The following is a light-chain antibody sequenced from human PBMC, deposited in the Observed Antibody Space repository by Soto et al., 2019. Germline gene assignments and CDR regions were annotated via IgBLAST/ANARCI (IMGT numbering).Light chain of an antibody. V-gene: IGKV1-5*03. CDR3: QQYKSYSQFS. Sequence: DIQMTQSPSTLSASVGDRVTITCRASQNINSWLAWYQQKPGKAPKLLIYKASTLESGVPPRFSGSGSGTEFTLTISCLQPDDFATYFCQQYKSYSQFSFGPGTKVDIK. J-gene: IGKJ3*01. CDR2: KAS. CDR1: QNINSW.